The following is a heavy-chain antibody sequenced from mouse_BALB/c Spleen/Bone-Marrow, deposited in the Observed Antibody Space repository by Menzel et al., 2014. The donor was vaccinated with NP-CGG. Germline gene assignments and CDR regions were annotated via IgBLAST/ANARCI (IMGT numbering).Heavy chain of an antibody. J-gene: IGHJ3*01. V-gene: IGHV2-4*02. D-gene: IGHD2-4*01. Sequence: VQLQQSGPGLVQPSQSLSITCTVSGFSLTSYGVHWVRQPPGKGLEWLEVIWSGGSTDYNAAFISRLSISKDNSKSQVFFKMNSLQADDTAIYYCARRYDYDGAWFAYWGQGTLVTVSA. CDR1: GFSLTSYG. CDR3: ARRYDYDGAWFAY. CDR2: IWSGGST.